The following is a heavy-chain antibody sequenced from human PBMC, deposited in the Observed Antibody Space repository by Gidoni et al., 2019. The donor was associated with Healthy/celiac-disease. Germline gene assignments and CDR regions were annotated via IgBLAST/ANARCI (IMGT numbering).Heavy chain of an antibody. Sequence: QVQLVESGGGVVQPGRSLRLACAASGFTFSSYAMHVVRQAPGKGLEWVAVISYDGSNKYYADSVKGRFTISRDNSKNTLYLQMNSLRAEDTAVYYCARDAYDSSGYPEYYYYYGMDVWGQGTTVTVSS. D-gene: IGHD3-22*01. CDR2: ISYDGSNK. V-gene: IGHV3-30-3*01. CDR1: GFTFSSYA. CDR3: ARDAYDSSGYPEYYYYYGMDV. J-gene: IGHJ6*02.